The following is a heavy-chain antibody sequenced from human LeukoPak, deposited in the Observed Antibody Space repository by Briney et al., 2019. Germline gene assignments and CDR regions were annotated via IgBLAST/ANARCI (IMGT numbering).Heavy chain of an antibody. V-gene: IGHV3-23*01. CDR1: GFTFSSYA. CDR2: ISGSGGST. D-gene: IGHD3-22*01. J-gene: IGHJ4*02. Sequence: GGSLRLSCAASGFTFSSYAMSWVRQALGKGLEWVSAISGSGGSTYYADSVKGRFTISRDNSKNTLYLQMNSLRAEDTAVYYCARPKLDYYDSSGYPGIDYWGQGTLVTVSS. CDR3: ARPKLDYYDSSGYPGIDY.